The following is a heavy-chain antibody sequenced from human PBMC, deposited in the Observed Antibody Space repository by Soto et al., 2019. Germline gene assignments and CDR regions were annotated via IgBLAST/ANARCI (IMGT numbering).Heavy chain of an antibody. V-gene: IGHV4-4*01. CDR2: IYHSGST. CDR1: GGSISSSNW. D-gene: IGHD3-22*01. J-gene: IGHJ5*02. Sequence: QVQLQESGPGLVKPSGTLSLTCAVSGGSISSSNWWSWVRQPPGKGLEWIGEIYHSGSTNYNPSLKRRVTIEVDKSKNQFSLKLSSVTAADTAVYCCAKTMIEVACSNWFDPWGQGTLVTVSS. CDR3: AKTMIEVACSNWFDP.